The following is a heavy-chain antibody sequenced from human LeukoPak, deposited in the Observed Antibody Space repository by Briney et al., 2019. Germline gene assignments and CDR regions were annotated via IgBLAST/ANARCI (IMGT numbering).Heavy chain of an antibody. V-gene: IGHV1-2*02. CDR2: INPNSGGT. Sequence: ASVKVSCKASGYTFTGYYMHWVRQTPGQGLEWMGWINPNSGGTNYAQKFQGRVTMTRDTSISTVYMELSRLRSDDTAVYYCARDLRRATAILFDYWGQGTLVTVSS. CDR3: ARDLRRATAILFDY. CDR1: GYTFTGYY. D-gene: IGHD2-21*02. J-gene: IGHJ4*02.